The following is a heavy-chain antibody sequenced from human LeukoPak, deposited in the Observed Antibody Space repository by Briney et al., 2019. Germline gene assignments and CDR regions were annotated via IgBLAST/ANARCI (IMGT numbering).Heavy chain of an antibody. J-gene: IGHJ4*02. D-gene: IGHD6-13*01. CDR1: GFTFSLYW. Sequence: GGSLRLSCAASGFTFSLYWMSWVRQAPGKGLEWVANIKQDGSEKYYVDSVKGRFTISRDNAKNSLYLQMNSLRAEDTAVYYCARDKAAAESDYWGQGTLVTVSS. V-gene: IGHV3-7*03. CDR2: IKQDGSEK. CDR3: ARDKAAAESDY.